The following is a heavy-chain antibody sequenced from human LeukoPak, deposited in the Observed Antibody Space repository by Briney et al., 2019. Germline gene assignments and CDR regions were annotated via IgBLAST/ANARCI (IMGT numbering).Heavy chain of an antibody. CDR3: ARRHSPYHTYYDFWSGYLNPGYCYGMDV. V-gene: IGHV1-18*01. CDR2: ISAYNGNT. D-gene: IGHD3-3*01. CDR1: GYTFTSYG. J-gene: IGHJ6*02. Sequence: ASVKVSCKASGYTFTSYGISWVRQAPGQGLEWMGWISAYNGNTNYAQKLQGRVTMTTDTSTSTAYMELRSLRSDDTAVYYCARRHSPYHTYYDFWSGYLNPGYCYGMDVWGQGTTVTVSS.